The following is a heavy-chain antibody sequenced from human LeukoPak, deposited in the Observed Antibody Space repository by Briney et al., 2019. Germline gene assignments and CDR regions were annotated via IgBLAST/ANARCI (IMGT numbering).Heavy chain of an antibody. CDR1: GFTFSTYA. V-gene: IGHV3-30*03. D-gene: IGHD7-27*01. CDR3: ARASKLGGGSDAFDI. Sequence: QAGRSLRLSCAASGFTFSTYAMHWVRQAPGKGLEWVAVISYDGSNQYYEDSVKGRFTISRDNSKNTLYLQMNSLRAEDTAVYYCARASKLGGGSDAFDIWGQGTMVTVSS. CDR2: ISYDGSNQ. J-gene: IGHJ3*02.